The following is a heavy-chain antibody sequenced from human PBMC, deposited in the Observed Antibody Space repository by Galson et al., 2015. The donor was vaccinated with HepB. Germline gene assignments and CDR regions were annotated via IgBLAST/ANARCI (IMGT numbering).Heavy chain of an antibody. CDR1: GFTFSSYS. D-gene: IGHD3-22*01. CDR2: ISSSSSYI. J-gene: IGHJ2*01. Sequence: SLRLSCAASGFTFSSYSMNWVRQAPGKGLEWVSSISSSSSYIYYAASVKGLITISRDNAKNSLYLQMNSLRDEDTAVYYCARGPYYYDSSGYFYASLNYWYFDIWGPGTLVTVSS. CDR3: ARGPYYYDSSGYFYASLNYWYFDI. V-gene: IGHV3-21*01.